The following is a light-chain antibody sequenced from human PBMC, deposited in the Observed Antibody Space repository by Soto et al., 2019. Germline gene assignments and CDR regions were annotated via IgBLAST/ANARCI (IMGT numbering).Light chain of an antibody. CDR3: QQYQTYSQ. Sequence: DIQMTQSPSTLSASVGDRVTITCRASQSINTWLAWYQLKPGRAPKLLIYKASTLESGVPSRFSGSGSGTEFTLTISSLQPDDFATYCCQQYQTYSQFGQGTKV. V-gene: IGKV1-5*03. J-gene: IGKJ1*01. CDR2: KAS. CDR1: QSINTW.